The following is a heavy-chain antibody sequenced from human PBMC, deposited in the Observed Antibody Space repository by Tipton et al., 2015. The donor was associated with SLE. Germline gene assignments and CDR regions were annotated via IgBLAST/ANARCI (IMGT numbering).Heavy chain of an antibody. CDR3: AREGYGGNPYYYYYYMDV. Sequence: SLRLSCAASGFTFSSYSMNWVRQAPGKGLEWVSYISSSSSTIYYADSVKGRFTISRDNAKNSLYLQMNSLRAEDTAVYYCAREGYGGNPYYYYYYMDVWGKGTTVTVSS. J-gene: IGHJ6*03. V-gene: IGHV3-48*01. CDR1: GFTFSSYS. D-gene: IGHD4-23*01. CDR2: ISSSSSTI.